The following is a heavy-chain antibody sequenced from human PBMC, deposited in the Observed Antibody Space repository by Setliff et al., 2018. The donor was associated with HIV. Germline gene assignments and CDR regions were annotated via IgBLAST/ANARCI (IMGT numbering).Heavy chain of an antibody. J-gene: IGHJ4*02. CDR2: IKTDGSEK. CDR3: AGSRGYFVQAD. CDR1: GFVFSTYW. Sequence: LRLSCAASGFVFSTYWMSWVRQAPGKGPEWVANIKTDGSEKYYVDSVKGRFTISRDNAKNSLYLQMNSLRVEDTAVYFCAGSRGYFVQADWGQGTLVTVSS. V-gene: IGHV3-7*01. D-gene: IGHD3-22*01.